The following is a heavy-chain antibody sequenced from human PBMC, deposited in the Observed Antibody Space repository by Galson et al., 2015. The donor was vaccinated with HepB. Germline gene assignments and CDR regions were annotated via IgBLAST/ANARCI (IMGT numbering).Heavy chain of an antibody. J-gene: IGHJ6*02. D-gene: IGHD6-19*01. CDR3: ARLNSGWYVGV. CDR1: GFTFSIYS. CDR2: ISRSSSTI. V-gene: IGHV3-48*04. Sequence: SLRLPCAASGFTFSIYSMNWVRQAPRKGLEWVSYISRSSSTIYYADSVRGRFTISRDDAKNSLYLQMNSLRAEDTAVYYCARLNSGWYVGVWGQGTTVTVSS.